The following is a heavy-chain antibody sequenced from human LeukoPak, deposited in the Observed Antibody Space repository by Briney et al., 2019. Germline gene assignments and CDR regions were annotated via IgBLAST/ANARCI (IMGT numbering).Heavy chain of an antibody. V-gene: IGHV3-72*01. CDR2: TRNKANSYTT. J-gene: IGHJ6*03. Sequence: PGGSLRLSFAASGFTFSDHHMDWVRQAPGKGLEWVGRTRNKANSYTTEYAASVKGRFTISRDDSKNSLYLQMNSLKTEDTAVYYCAREMYYYYMDVWGKGTTVTVSS. CDR1: GFTFSDHH. CDR3: AREMYYYYMDV.